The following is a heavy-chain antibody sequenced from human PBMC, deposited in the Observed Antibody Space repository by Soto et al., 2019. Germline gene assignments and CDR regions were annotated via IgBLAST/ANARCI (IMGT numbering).Heavy chain of an antibody. CDR1: GGSISSSSYY. CDR3: ARLDIVATFWFDP. Sequence: PSETLSLTCTVSGGSISSSSYYWGWIRQPPGKGLEWIGSIYYSGSTYYNPSLKSRVTISVDTSKNQFCLKLSSVTAADTAVYYCARLDIVATFWFDPWGQGTLVTVSS. CDR2: IYYSGST. D-gene: IGHD5-12*01. V-gene: IGHV4-39*01. J-gene: IGHJ5*02.